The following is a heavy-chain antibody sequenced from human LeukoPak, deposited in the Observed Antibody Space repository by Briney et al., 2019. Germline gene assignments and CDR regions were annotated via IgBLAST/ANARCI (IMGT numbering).Heavy chain of an antibody. J-gene: IGHJ3*02. CDR2: IYPSDSDT. CDR3: ARPLIVGPPHDAFDI. CDR1: GYTFTTYW. Sequence: GESLKISCKGSGYTFTTYWIGWVRQMPGKGLEWMGIIYPSDSDTRYSPSFQGQVTISADKSISTAYLQWSSLKASDTAMYYCARPLIVGPPHDAFDIWGQGTMVTVSS. V-gene: IGHV5-51*01. D-gene: IGHD1-26*01.